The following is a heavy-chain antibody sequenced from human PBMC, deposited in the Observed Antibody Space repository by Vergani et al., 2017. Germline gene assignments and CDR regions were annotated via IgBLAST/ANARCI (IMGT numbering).Heavy chain of an antibody. V-gene: IGHV4-4*03. CDR1: GDSISSNNC. Sequence: QVQLQESGPGLVKPPGTLSLTCAVSGDSISSNNCWTWVRQPPGKGLEWIGYIYYSGSTYYNPSLKSRVTISVDTSKNQFSLKLSSVTAADTAVYYCWAGTKTYPWGQKYGMDVWGQGTTVTVSS. CDR2: IYYSGST. J-gene: IGHJ6*02. D-gene: IGHD6-19*01. CDR3: WAGTKTYPWGQKYGMDV.